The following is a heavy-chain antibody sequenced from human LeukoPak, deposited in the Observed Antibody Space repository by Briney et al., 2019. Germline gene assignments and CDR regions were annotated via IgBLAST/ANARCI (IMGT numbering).Heavy chain of an antibody. CDR3: ARQKVGYCSSTSCYVSAGYYYYMDV. D-gene: IGHD2-2*01. CDR1: GGSISSYY. V-gene: IGHV4-59*12. Sequence: SETLSLTCTVSGGSISSYYWSWIRQPPRKGLQWIGYIHYTGSTNYNPSLKSRVTMSVDTSKNQFSLKLSSVTAADTAVYYCARQKVGYCSSTSCYVSAGYYYYMDVWGKGTTVTISS. J-gene: IGHJ6*03. CDR2: IHYTGST.